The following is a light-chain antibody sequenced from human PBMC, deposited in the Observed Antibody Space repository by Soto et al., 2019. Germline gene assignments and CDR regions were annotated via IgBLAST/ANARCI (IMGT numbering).Light chain of an antibody. V-gene: IGLV1-44*01. CDR3: AAWDASLNGVV. J-gene: IGLJ2*01. CDR2: SNN. Sequence: QSVLTQPPSASGTPGQRVTISCSGSSANIGSNTGNWYQQLPGTAPKLLIDSNNQRPSGVPDRFAGAKSGTAASLAISGLQSEDESDYYCAAWDASLNGVVFGGGTKLTVL. CDR1: SANIGSNT.